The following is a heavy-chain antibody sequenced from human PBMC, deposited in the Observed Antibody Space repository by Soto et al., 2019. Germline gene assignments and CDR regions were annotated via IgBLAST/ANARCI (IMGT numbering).Heavy chain of an antibody. Sequence: QVQLVQSGAEVKKPGSSVKVSCKASGGTLPSYAISWVRQAPGQGLEWMGGIIPIFGIANYAQKSQGRVTITADESTGVAYMELSSLRAEGTAEYYCAGGEGDTAMENVLGQGATVTVSS. CDR3: AGGEGDTAMENV. V-gene: IGHV1-69*01. D-gene: IGHD5-18*01. CDR1: GGTLPSYA. J-gene: IGHJ6*02. CDR2: IIPIFGIA.